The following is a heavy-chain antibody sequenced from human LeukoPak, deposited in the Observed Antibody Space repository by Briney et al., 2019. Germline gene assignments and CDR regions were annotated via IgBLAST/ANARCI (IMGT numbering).Heavy chain of an antibody. CDR2: INPNSGGT. J-gene: IGHJ4*02. Sequence: HRASVKVSCKASGYTFTGYYMHWVRQAPGQGLEWMGWINPNSGGTNYAQKFQGWVTMTRDTSISTAYMELSRLRSDDTAVYYCAKSSGSSPLDYWGQGTLVTVSS. CDR1: GYTFTGYY. V-gene: IGHV1-2*04. D-gene: IGHD3-22*01. CDR3: AKSSGSSPLDY.